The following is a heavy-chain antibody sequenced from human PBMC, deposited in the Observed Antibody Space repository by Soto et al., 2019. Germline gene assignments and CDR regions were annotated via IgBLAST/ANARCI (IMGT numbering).Heavy chain of an antibody. V-gene: IGHV4-34*01. CDR2: INHSGST. D-gene: IGHD4-17*01. J-gene: IGHJ4*02. CDR1: GGSFSGYY. Sequence: QVQLQQWGAGLLKPSETLSLTCAVYGGSFSGYYWSWIRQPPGKGLVWIGEINHSGSTNYNPSLKSRVTISVDTSKNQFSLKLSSVTAADTAVYYCARGRRDDYGDYRDLYYFDYWGQGTLVTVSS. CDR3: ARGRRDDYGDYRDLYYFDY.